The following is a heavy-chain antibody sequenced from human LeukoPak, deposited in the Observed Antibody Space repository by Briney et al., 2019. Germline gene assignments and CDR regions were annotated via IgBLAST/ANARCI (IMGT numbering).Heavy chain of an antibody. Sequence: PSETQSLMCTLSLSGAYISNYYWSWIRQPPGKGLDSIGYIYYDGTTKYNPSLRSRVAVSLDTSKNQFSLTLTSVTAADTAVYYCANSCPAVGDCYPYYISGKDVWGQGTTVTVSS. V-gene: IGHV4-59*08. CDR2: IYYDGTT. CDR1: LSGAYISNYY. J-gene: IGHJ6*02. D-gene: IGHD2-21*02. CDR3: ANSCPAVGDCYPYYISGKDV.